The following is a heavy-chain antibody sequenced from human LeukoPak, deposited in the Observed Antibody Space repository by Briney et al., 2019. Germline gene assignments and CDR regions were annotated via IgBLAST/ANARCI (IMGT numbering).Heavy chain of an antibody. D-gene: IGHD6-13*01. J-gene: IGHJ6*02. Sequence: SVKVSCKASGGTFSSYAISWVRQAPGQGLEWMGGIIPIFGTANYAQKFQGRVTITADESTSTAYMELSSLRSEDTAVYYCARVAYVQLDYYYYGMDAWGQGTTVTVSS. CDR3: ARVAYVQLDYYYYGMDA. CDR1: GGTFSSYA. CDR2: IIPIFGTA. V-gene: IGHV1-69*13.